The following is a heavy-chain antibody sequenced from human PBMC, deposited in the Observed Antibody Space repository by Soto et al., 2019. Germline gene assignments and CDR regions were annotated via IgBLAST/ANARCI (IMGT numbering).Heavy chain of an antibody. CDR1: GGTFSSDS. V-gene: IGHV1-69*01. CDR2: VIPLFGTA. Sequence: QMQLIQSGAEVKKSGSSVKVTCKASGGTFSSDSISWVRQAPGEGLEWMGGVIPLFGTANYAQKFEGRVTMTADESTSTAYMGLSSLRSDDTAVYYCARVHMIVVVGERYHYKGLDVWGQGTAVTVSS. CDR3: ARVHMIVVVGERYHYKGLDV. D-gene: IGHD3-22*01. J-gene: IGHJ6*02.